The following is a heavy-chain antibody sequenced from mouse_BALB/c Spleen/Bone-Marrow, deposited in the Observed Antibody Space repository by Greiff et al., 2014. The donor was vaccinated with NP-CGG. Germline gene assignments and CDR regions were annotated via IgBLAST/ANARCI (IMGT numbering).Heavy chain of an antibody. Sequence: QVQLPQSGPGLGAPSQSLSITCTVSGVSLTSYGVHWGRQPPGKGLEWLGIIWGGGSTNYNLALMSILSISKDNSKSQVFLKMNSLQTDDTAMYFCAIAYFGNYNYYFDYWGQGTTLTVSS. CDR3: AIAYFGNYNYYFDY. V-gene: IGHV2-9*02. CDR2: IWGGGST. J-gene: IGHJ2*01. D-gene: IGHD2-10*01. CDR1: GVSLTSYG.